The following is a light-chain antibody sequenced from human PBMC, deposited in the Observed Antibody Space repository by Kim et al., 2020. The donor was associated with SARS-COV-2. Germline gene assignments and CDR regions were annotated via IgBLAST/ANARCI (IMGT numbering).Light chain of an antibody. V-gene: IGLV1-47*01. CDR3: AAWDDTLSGWV. CDR2: GKN. Sequence: QSARSQPPSVSGTPGQSVLVSCSGSHANVGPNYVYWYQQFATTAPKVLISGKNQRPSGVPDRFSASKSGTSASLAISGLRSEDEADYYCAAWDDTLSGWVFGGGTQLTVL. J-gene: IGLJ3*02. CDR1: HANVGPNY.